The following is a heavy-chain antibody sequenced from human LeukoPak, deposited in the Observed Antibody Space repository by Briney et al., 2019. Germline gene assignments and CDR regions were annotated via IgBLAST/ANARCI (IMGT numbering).Heavy chain of an antibody. D-gene: IGHD3-10*01. CDR1: GGSISSSSNY. J-gene: IGHJ4*02. V-gene: IGHV4-39*07. CDR2: IYFTGTT. Sequence: SETLSLTCTVSGGSISSSSNYWGWIRQPPGKGLEWIGSIYFTGTTYYNPSLKSRVTISVDTSKNQFSLKLNSVTAADTAVYYCARDHGVSRVRGVQVDYFDYWGQGTLVTVSS. CDR3: ARDHGVSRVRGVQVDYFDY.